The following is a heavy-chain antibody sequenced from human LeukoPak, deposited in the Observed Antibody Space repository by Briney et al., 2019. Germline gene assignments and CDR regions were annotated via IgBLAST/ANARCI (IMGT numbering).Heavy chain of an antibody. CDR2: IWYDGSNK. V-gene: IGHV3-33*01. J-gene: IGHJ4*02. CDR3: ARDSGLRYFDWLPDY. CDR1: GFTFSSYG. Sequence: GGSLRLSCAASGFTFSSYGMHWVRQAPGKGLEGVAVIWYDGSNKYYADSVKGRFTISRDNPKNTLYLQMNSLRAEDTAVYYCARDSGLRYFDWLPDYWGQGTLVTVSS. D-gene: IGHD3-9*01.